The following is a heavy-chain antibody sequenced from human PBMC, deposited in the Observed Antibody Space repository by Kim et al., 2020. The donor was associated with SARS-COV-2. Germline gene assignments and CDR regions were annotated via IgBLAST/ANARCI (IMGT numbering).Heavy chain of an antibody. V-gene: IGHV3-74*01. J-gene: IGHJ4*02. Sequence: GSLRLSCAASGFTFSTYWMHWVRQAPGRGLVWVSRINSDGTLITYTDSVKGRFTISRDNAKNTLYLQMNSLRAEDTAVYYCASGVGANWGQGTLVTVSS. CDR2: INSDGTLI. CDR1: GFTFSTYW. CDR3: ASGVGAN. D-gene: IGHD1-26*01.